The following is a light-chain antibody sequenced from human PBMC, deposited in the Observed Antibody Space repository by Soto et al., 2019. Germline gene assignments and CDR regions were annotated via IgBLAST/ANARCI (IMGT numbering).Light chain of an antibody. J-gene: IGKJ2*01. CDR1: QSVSSSY. CDR3: QQYDDSLSSFT. V-gene: IGKV3-20*01. CDR2: GAS. Sequence: EIVLTQSPGTLSLSPGERATLSCRASQSVSSSYLAWYQQKPGQAPRLLIYGASYRATGIRDRFSGRGSGTDFTLTSSRLEPEDFAVYYSQQYDDSLSSFTFGQGTNLEIK.